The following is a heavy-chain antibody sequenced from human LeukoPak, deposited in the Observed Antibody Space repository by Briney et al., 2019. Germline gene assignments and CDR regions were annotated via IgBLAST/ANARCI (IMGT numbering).Heavy chain of an antibody. CDR3: TRQAAILTGSDFWFDP. CDR1: GYNFNSYW. V-gene: IGHV5-51*01. CDR2: IYPGDSDT. Sequence: GESLNISCQGSGYNFNSYWIGWVRQMPGQGLEWVGVIYPGDSDTTYNPSFEGQVTISADKSITTAYLQWSSLKASDTAIYYCTRQAAILTGSDFWFDPWGLGTLVTVSS. D-gene: IGHD3-9*01. J-gene: IGHJ5*02.